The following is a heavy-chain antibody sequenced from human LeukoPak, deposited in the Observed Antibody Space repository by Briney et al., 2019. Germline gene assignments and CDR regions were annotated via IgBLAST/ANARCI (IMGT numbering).Heavy chain of an antibody. J-gene: IGHJ4*02. CDR1: GFTFSTYA. CDR3: VKDLPSGGGVDY. Sequence: PGGSLRLSCSGSGFTFSTYAMHWVRQAPGKGLEYVSALSRNGGRTYYADSVKGRFTISRDNSKNTLYLQMSSLRAEDTAVYYCVKDLPSGGGVDYWGQGTLVTVSS. V-gene: IGHV3-64D*06. CDR2: LSRNGGRT. D-gene: IGHD3-10*01.